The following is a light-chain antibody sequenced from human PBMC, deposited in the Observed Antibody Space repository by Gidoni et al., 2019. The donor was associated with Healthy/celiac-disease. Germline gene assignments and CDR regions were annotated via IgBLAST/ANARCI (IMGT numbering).Light chain of an antibody. CDR3: QQYYSYPWT. CDR2: AAS. Sequence: AIRMTQSPSSFSASTGDRVTITCRASQGISSYLAWYQQKPGKAPKLLPYAASTLQSGVPSRFSGSGSGTDFTLTISCLQSEDFATYYCQQYYSYPWTFGQGTKVEIK. CDR1: QGISSY. V-gene: IGKV1-8*01. J-gene: IGKJ1*01.